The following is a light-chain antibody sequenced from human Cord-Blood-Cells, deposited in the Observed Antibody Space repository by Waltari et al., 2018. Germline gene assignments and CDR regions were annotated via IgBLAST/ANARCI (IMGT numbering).Light chain of an antibody. CDR3: QQSYSTPLFT. CDR1: QSISSY. Sequence: DIQMTQSPSSLSASVGDRVTITCRASQSISSYLNWYQQKPRKAPKLLIYAASSLQSGVPSRFSGSGSGTDFTLTISSLQPEDFATYYCQQSYSTPLFTFGPGTKVDIK. V-gene: IGKV1-39*01. J-gene: IGKJ3*01. CDR2: AAS.